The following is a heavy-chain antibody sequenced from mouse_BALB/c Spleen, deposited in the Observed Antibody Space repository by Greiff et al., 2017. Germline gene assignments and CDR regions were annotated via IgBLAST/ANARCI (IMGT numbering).Heavy chain of an antibody. D-gene: IGHD2-2*01. J-gene: IGHJ3*01. V-gene: IGHV3-8*02. CDR3: ARYRDYGDDGSLAY. CDR1: GDSFTSGY. CDR2: ISYSGST. Sequence: EVKLMESGPSLVKPSQTLSLTCSVTGDSFTSGYWNWIRKFPGNKLEYMGYISYSGSTYYNPSLKSRISITRDTSKNQYYLQLNSVTTEDTATYYCARYRDYGDDGSLAYWGQGTLVTVSA.